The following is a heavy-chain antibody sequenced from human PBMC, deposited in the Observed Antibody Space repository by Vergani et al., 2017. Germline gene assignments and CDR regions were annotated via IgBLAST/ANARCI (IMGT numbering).Heavy chain of an antibody. CDR3: ARPVGPSAIADGYHV. J-gene: IGHJ3*01. Sequence: QLQLQESGPGLVKPSETLSLSCRVSGDSISRSHYYWGFIRQPPGKGLKWIGSISSSGSPYYNPTLKSRLAFSVDTSKNPFSLRLMSVTATDTGMYYCARPVGPSAIADGYHVWGQGTMVTVS. CDR2: ISSSGSP. D-gene: IGHD3-10*01. CDR1: GDSISRSHYY. V-gene: IGHV4-39*02.